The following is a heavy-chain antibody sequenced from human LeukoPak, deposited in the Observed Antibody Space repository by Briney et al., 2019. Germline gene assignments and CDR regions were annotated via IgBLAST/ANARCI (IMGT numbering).Heavy chain of an antibody. CDR2: IKQDGSEK. D-gene: IGHD3-22*01. V-gene: IGHV3-7*01. CDR3: ARDLYRIVVVPHYFDY. J-gene: IGHJ4*02. Sequence: QTGGSLRLSCAASGFTFSRYWMSWVRQAPGKGLEWVANIKQDGSEKYYVDSVKGRFTISGDNAKNSLYLQMSSLRAEDTAVYYCARDLYRIVVVPHYFDYWGQGTLVTVSS. CDR1: GFTFSRYW.